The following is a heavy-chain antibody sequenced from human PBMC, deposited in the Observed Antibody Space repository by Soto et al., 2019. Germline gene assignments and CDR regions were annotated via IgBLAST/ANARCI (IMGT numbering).Heavy chain of an antibody. V-gene: IGHV5-51*01. CDR1: GYSFITYW. CDR3: ARLKEGYSSSYENYYYYYGMDV. J-gene: IGHJ6*02. D-gene: IGHD6-6*01. CDR2: MYPGDADI. Sequence: PGESLKISCKASGYSFITYWIGWVRQMPGKGLEWMGTMYPGDADIRYSPSFQGQVTMSVDKSISTAYLQWSSLKASDTAMYYCARLKEGYSSSYENYYYYYGMDVWGQGTTVTVSS.